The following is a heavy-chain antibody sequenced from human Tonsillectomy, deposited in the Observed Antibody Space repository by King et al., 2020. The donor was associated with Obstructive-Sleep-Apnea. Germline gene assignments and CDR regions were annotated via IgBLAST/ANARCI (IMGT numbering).Heavy chain of an antibody. D-gene: IGHD2-21*02. Sequence: VQLVESGGGLVQPGGSLRLSCAASGFTFSSYWMHWVRQAPGKGLVWVSRINSDGSSTSYADSVKGRFTISRDNAKNTLYLQMNSLRAEDTAVYYCARRYCGGDCYSSEGYYYGMDVWGQGTTVTVS. J-gene: IGHJ6*02. V-gene: IGHV3-74*01. CDR2: INSDGSST. CDR3: ARRYCGGDCYSSEGYYYGMDV. CDR1: GFTFSSYW.